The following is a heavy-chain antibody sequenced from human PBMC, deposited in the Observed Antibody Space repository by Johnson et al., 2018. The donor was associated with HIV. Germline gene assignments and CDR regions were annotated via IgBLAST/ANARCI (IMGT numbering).Heavy chain of an antibody. J-gene: IGHJ3*02. Sequence: QVQLVESGGGLVKPGGSLRLSCAASGFTFSDYYMSWIRQAPGKGLEWVSYISSSGSAIYYADSVKGRSTIPRDNAKNPLYLQMNSLRAEDTAVYYCARRVEGRRSANDAFDIWGQGTMVTVSS. CDR3: ARRVEGRRSANDAFDI. CDR2: ISSSGSAI. V-gene: IGHV3-11*04. CDR1: GFTFSDYY. D-gene: IGHD1-1*01.